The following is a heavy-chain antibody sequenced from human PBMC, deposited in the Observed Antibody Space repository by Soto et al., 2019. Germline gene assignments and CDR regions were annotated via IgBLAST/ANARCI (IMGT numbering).Heavy chain of an antibody. D-gene: IGHD3-3*01. CDR1: GYTFTGYY. V-gene: IGHV1-2*04. CDR3: ARDGPSGYDFWSGYYAPGYYYGIDV. CDR2: INPNSGGT. J-gene: IGHJ6*02. Sequence: ASVKVSCKASGYTFTGYYMHWVRQAPGQGLEWMGWINPNSGGTNYAQKFQGWVTMTRDTSISTAYMELSRLRSDDTAVYYCARDGPSGYDFWSGYYAPGYYYGIDVWGQGTTVTVSS.